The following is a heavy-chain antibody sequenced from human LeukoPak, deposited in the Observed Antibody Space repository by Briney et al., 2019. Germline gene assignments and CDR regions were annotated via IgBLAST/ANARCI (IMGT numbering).Heavy chain of an antibody. Sequence: PGGSLRLSCAVSGFNLNSYAMHWVRQAPGKGLEWVAVIRHDEVNSFYADSVQGRFTISRDTSKKLLYLQMNSLRVEDTAVYYCAKEYTPSSPLGELDSWGQGTLVTVSS. CDR2: IRHDEVNS. V-gene: IGHV3-30*02. CDR1: GFNLNSYA. D-gene: IGHD6-6*01. J-gene: IGHJ4*02. CDR3: AKEYTPSSPLGELDS.